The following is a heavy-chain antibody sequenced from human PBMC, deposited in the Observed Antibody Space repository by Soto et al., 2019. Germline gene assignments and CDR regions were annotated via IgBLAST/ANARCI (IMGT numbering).Heavy chain of an antibody. D-gene: IGHD2-21*02. CDR2: ISYDGSNK. CDR3: AKLEFGYCGGDCYSHAFDI. V-gene: IGHV3-30*18. J-gene: IGHJ3*02. CDR1: GFTFSSYG. Sequence: QVQLVESGGGVVQPGRSLRLSCAASGFTFSSYGMHWVRQAPGKGLEWVAVISYDGSNKYYADSVKGRFTISRDNSKNTLYLQMNSLRAEDTAVYYCAKLEFGYCGGDCYSHAFDIWGQGTMVTVSS.